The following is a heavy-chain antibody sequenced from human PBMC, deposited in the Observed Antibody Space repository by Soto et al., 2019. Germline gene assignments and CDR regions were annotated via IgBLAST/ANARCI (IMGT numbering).Heavy chain of an antibody. Sequence: QVQLVESGGGVAQPGRSLSLSCAASGFTFSSYGMHWVRQAPGKGLEWVAVIWYDGSNKYYADSVKGRFTISRDNSKNTLYLQMNSLRDEDTAVYYCAIDGAFDIWGQGTMVTVSS. V-gene: IGHV3-33*01. CDR3: AIDGAFDI. CDR2: IWYDGSNK. J-gene: IGHJ3*02. CDR1: GFTFSSYG.